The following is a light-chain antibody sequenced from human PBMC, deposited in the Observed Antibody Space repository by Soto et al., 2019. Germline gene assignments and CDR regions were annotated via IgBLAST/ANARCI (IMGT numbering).Light chain of an antibody. V-gene: IGKV3-15*01. CDR2: GAS. CDR3: QQYNNWPYT. CDR1: QSISSN. Sequence: EIVMTQSPATLSVSPGERATLSCRASQSISSNVAWYQQKPGQAPRLLIYGASTRATGIPARFSGSGSGTEFNLTISSLQSEDFAVYFCQQYNNWPYTFGQGTKVDIK. J-gene: IGKJ2*01.